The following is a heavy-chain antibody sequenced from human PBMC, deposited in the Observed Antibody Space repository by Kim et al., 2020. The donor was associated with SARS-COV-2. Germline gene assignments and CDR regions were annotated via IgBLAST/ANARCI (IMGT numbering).Heavy chain of an antibody. Sequence: RTYYNPSLKSRVTISVDTSKNQFALKLSSVTAADTAVYYCARLQRVGVGDYWGQGTLVTVSS. V-gene: IGHV4-39*01. CDR3: ARLQRVGVGDY. CDR2: RT. D-gene: IGHD1-26*01. J-gene: IGHJ4*02.